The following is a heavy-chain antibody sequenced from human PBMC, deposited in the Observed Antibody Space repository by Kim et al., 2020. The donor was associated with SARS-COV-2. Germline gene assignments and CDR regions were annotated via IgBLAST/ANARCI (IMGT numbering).Heavy chain of an antibody. CDR2: INTNTGNP. Sequence: ASVKVSCKASGYTFTSYAMNWVRQAPGQGLEWMGWINTNTGNPTYAQGFTGRFVFSLATPVSPAYRQFSSLKAEATAVYSCARVGSPGYCSGVGCSLSYY. J-gene: IGHJ6*01. V-gene: IGHV7-4-1*02. CDR3: ARVGSPGYCSGVGCSLSYY. D-gene: IGHD2-15*01. CDR1: GYTFTSYA.